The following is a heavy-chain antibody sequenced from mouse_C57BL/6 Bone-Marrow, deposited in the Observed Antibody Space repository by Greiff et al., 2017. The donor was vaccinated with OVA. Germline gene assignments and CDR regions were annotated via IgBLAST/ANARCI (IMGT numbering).Heavy chain of an antibody. CDR2: IYPGDGDT. CDR1: GYAFRSSW. J-gene: IGHJ2*01. D-gene: IGHD1-1*01. V-gene: IGHV1-82*01. Sequence: QVQLQQSGPELVKPGASVKISCKASGYAFRSSWINWVKQRPGKGLACIGRIYPGDGDTNYNGKFKGTATLTADKSSSTAYMQLSRLTSEDSAVYFCARNYGSSYDYWGQGTTLTVSS. CDR3: ARNYGSSYDY.